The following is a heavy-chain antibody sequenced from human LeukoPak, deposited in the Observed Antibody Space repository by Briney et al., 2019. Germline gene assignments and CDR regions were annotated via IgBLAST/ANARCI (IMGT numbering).Heavy chain of an antibody. J-gene: IGHJ4*02. CDR1: GYIFSNYW. CDR2: ISPGDSDT. V-gene: IGHV5-51*01. Sequence: GEPLKISCKSSGYIFSNYWIAWVRQMPGRGLEWMGIISPGDSDTRYSPSFQGQVTISADKSISTAYLQWSSLKASDTAMYYCSRRDYSVSGSYDYWGQGTLVSVSS. CDR3: SRRDYSVSGSYDY. D-gene: IGHD3-10*01.